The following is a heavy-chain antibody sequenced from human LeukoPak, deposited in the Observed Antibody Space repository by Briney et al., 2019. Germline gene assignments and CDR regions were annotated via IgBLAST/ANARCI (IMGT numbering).Heavy chain of an antibody. CDR3: ARGIVVVPAARGEWFDP. J-gene: IGHJ5*02. Sequence: ASVKVSCKASGGTFSSYDISWVRQAPGQGLEWMGGIIPIFGTANYAQKFQGRVTITADESTSTAYMELSSLRSEDTAVYYCARGIVVVPAARGEWFDPWGQGTLVTVSS. V-gene: IGHV1-69*13. CDR1: GGTFSSYD. D-gene: IGHD2-2*01. CDR2: IIPIFGTA.